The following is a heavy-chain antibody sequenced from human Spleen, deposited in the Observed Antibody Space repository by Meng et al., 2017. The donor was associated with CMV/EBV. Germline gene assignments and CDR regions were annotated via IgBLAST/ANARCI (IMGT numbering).Heavy chain of an antibody. D-gene: IGHD2-8*02. V-gene: IGHV3-30-3*01. CDR2: ISYEGGSV. CDR1: GFPFSGSA. CDR3: ARDVRRGTYWYPVGWYFDL. Sequence: GESLKISWAASGFPFSGSAMHWVRQAPGKGLEGVAVISYEGGSVHFADSVKGRFTISRDNSKNTLYLQMSSLRAEDTAVFYCARDVRRGTYWYPVGWYFDLWGRGTLVTVSS. J-gene: IGHJ2*01.